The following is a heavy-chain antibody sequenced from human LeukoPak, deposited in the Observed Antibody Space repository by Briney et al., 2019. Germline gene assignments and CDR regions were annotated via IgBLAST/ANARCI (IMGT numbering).Heavy chain of an antibody. CDR3: ARRPEYSSGWGQYFQH. Sequence: SVKVSCKASGGTFSSYAISWVRQAPGQGLEWMGRIIPILGIANYAQKFQGRVTITADKSTSTAYMELSSLRSEDTAVYYCARRPEYSSGWGQYFQHWGQGTLVTVSS. D-gene: IGHD6-19*01. CDR1: GGTFSSYA. CDR2: IIPILGIA. V-gene: IGHV1-69*04. J-gene: IGHJ1*01.